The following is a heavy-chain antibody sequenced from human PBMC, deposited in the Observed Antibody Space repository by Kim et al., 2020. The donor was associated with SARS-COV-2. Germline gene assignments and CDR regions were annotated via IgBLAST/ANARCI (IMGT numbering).Heavy chain of an antibody. J-gene: IGHJ4*02. Sequence: SVKVSCKASGYTFTYRYLHWVRQAPGQALEWMGWITPFSGNTNYAQKFQDRVTITRDRSMSTAYMELSSLRSEDTAMYYCASSPLVAAAGHFDYWGQGTLVTVSS. D-gene: IGHD6-13*01. CDR1: GYTFTYRY. CDR2: ITPFSGNT. V-gene: IGHV1-45*02. CDR3: ASSPLVAAAGHFDY.